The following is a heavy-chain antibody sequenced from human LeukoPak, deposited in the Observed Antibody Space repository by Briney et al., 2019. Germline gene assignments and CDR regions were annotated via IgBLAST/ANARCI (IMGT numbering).Heavy chain of an antibody. V-gene: IGHV1-69*04. CDR3: AREEVDTASADY. CDR2: IIPILGIA. Sequence: GASVKVSCKASGGTFSSYAISWVRQASGQGLEWMGRIIPILGIANYAQKFQGRVTITADKSTTTAYMELSRLRSDDTAVYYCAREEVDTASADYWGQGTLVTVSS. J-gene: IGHJ4*02. CDR1: GGTFSSYA. D-gene: IGHD5-18*01.